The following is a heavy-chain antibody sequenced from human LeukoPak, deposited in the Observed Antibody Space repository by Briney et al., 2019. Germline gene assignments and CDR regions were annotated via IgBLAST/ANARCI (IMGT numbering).Heavy chain of an antibody. CDR2: IYYSGST. V-gene: IGHV4-39*01. J-gene: IGHJ4*02. Sequence: SETLSLTCTVSGGSISSSSYYWGWIRQPPGKGLGWIGSIYYSGSTYYNPSLKSRVTISVDTSKNQFSLKLSSVTAADTAVYYCARQRQQLVKRIDYWGQGTLVTVSS. CDR3: ARQRQQLVKRIDY. CDR1: GGSISSSSYY. D-gene: IGHD6-13*01.